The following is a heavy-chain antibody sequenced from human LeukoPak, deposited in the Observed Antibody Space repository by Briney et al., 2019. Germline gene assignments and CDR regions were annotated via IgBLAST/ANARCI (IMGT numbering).Heavy chain of an antibody. CDR2: ISSSGSTI. V-gene: IGHV3-48*03. Sequence: GGSLRLSCAASGFTFSSYEMNWGRQAPGKGLEWVSYISSSGSTIYYADSVKGRFTISRDNANNSLYLQMNRPRAEDTAVYYCARDAPVTDYWGQGTLVTASS. J-gene: IGHJ4*02. CDR3: ARDAPVTDY. CDR1: GFTFSSYE. D-gene: IGHD4-17*01.